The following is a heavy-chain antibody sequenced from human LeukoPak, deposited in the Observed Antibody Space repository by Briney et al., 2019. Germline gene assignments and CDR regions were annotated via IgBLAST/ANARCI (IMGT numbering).Heavy chain of an antibody. CDR2: ISSSSSYI. Sequence: GGSLRLSCAASGFTFSSYSMTWVRQAPGKGLEWVSSISSSSSYIYYADSVKGRFTISRDNAKNSLYLQMNSLRAEDTAVYYCARDEFDRRHASDIWGQGTMVTVSS. V-gene: IGHV3-21*01. CDR1: GFTFSSYS. CDR3: ARDEFDRRHASDI. D-gene: IGHD3-10*01. J-gene: IGHJ3*02.